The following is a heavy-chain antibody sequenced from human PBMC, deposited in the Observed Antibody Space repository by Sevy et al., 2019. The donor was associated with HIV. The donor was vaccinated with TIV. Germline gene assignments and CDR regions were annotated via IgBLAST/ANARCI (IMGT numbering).Heavy chain of an antibody. D-gene: IGHD6-13*01. CDR3: AREAAEGPYSSSWYSNWFYP. V-gene: IGHV3-30*04. CDR1: GFTFSNYA. Sequence: GGSLRLSCAASGFTFSNYAMHWVRQAPGKGLEWVAVISYDGSNKYYADSVKGRSTISRDNSKNTLFLQMKSLRAEDTAIYYCAREAAEGPYSSSWYSNWFYPWGQGTLVTVSS. J-gene: IGHJ5*02. CDR2: ISYDGSNK.